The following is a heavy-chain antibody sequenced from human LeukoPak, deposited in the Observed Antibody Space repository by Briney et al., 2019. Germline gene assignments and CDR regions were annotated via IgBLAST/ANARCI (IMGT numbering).Heavy chain of an antibody. CDR1: GFSFSTYS. Sequence: GGSLRLSCAASGFSFSTYSMNWVRQAPGKGLEWVSSISSSTSYIYYADSVKGRFTISRDNAKNSLYLQMNSLRAEDTAVYYCARDGYSSGWYFGKTYDYWGQGTLVTVSS. CDR3: ARDGYSSGWYFGKTYDY. CDR2: ISSSTSYI. J-gene: IGHJ4*02. V-gene: IGHV3-21*01. D-gene: IGHD6-19*01.